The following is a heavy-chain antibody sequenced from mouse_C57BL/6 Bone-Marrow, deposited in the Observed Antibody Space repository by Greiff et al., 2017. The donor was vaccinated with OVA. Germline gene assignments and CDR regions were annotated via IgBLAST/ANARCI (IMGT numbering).Heavy chain of an antibody. CDR1: GYPFTSYW. CDR2: IHPNSGST. D-gene: IGHD1-1*01. V-gene: IGHV1-64*01. J-gene: IGHJ2*01. CDR3: ARWGTTVVEGY. Sequence: QVQLQQPGAELVKPGASVTLSCKASGYPFTSYWMHWVKPRPGQGLDWIGMIHPNSGSTNYNEKFKCKATLTVDKSSSTAYMQLSSLTSEDSAVYYCARWGTTVVEGYWGQGTTLTVSS.